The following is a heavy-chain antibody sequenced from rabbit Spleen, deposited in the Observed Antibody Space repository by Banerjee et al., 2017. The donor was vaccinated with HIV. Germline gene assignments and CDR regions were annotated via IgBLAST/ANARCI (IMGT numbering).Heavy chain of an antibody. Sequence: VESGGGLVQPGASLTLTCTASGFSFSSGYDMCWVRQAPGKGLEWIACIYAGSSGSTYSATWAKGRFTSSKTSSTTVTLQMTSLAAADTATYFCARDLAGAIGWNFYLWGQGTLVTVS. CDR3: ARDLAGAIGWNFYL. V-gene: IGHV1S40*01. CDR1: GFSFSSGYD. D-gene: IGHD4-1*01. CDR2: IYAGSSGST. J-gene: IGHJ4*01.